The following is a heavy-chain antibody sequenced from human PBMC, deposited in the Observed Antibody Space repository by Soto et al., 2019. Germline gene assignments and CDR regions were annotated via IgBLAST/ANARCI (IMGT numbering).Heavy chain of an antibody. CDR2: IVVGSGNT. Sequence: GASVKVSCKASGFTFTSSAVQWVRQARGQRLEWIGWIVVGSGNTNYAQKFQERVTITRDMSTSTAYMVLSSLRSEDTAVYYCAAVPGIGAAGPSRHYYYYGRDVWGRGSTFTVSS. D-gene: IGHD6-13*01. J-gene: IGHJ6*02. CDR1: GFTFTSSA. CDR3: AAVPGIGAAGPSRHYYYYGRDV. V-gene: IGHV1-58*01.